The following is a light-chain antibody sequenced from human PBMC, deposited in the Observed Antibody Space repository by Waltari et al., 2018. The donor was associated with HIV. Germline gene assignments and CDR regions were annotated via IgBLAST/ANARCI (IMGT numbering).Light chain of an antibody. CDR3: QSYDSSLSGSYV. J-gene: IGLJ1*01. V-gene: IGLV1-40*01. CDR2: SNN. Sequence: QSVLTQPPSVSGAPGQRVTISCTGSSSNIGAGDDVHWYQHLPGTAPKPLIYSNNNRPSGVPDRVSGSKSGTSASLAITGLQAEDEADYYCQSYDSSLSGSYVFGTGTKVTVL. CDR1: SSNIGAGDD.